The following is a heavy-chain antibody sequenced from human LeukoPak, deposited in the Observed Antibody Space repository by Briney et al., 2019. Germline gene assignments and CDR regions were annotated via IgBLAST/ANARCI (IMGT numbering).Heavy chain of an antibody. CDR3: ATAFLGLYYYYGMDV. D-gene: IGHD2/OR15-2a*01. Sequence: PSETLSLTCAVYGGSFSGYYWSWIRQPPGKGLEWIGEINHSGSTNYNPSLKSRVTISVDTSKNQFSLKLSSVTAADTAVYCCATAFLGLYYYYGMDVWGQGTTVTVSS. V-gene: IGHV4-34*01. J-gene: IGHJ6*02. CDR1: GGSFSGYY. CDR2: INHSGST.